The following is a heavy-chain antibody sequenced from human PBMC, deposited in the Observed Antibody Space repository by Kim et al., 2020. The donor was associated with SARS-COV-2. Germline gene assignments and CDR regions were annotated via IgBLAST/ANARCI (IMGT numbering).Heavy chain of an antibody. J-gene: IGHJ6*02. V-gene: IGHV1-3*01. D-gene: IGHD4-17*01. CDR3: ASKTTKTSYYYYGMDV. Sequence: TFQGRVTITRDTSASTAYMELSSLRSEDTAVYYCASKTTKTSYYYYGMDVWGQGTTVTVSS.